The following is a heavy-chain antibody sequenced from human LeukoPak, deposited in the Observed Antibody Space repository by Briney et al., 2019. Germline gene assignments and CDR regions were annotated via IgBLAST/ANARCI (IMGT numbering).Heavy chain of an antibody. Sequence: SETLSLTCTVSGGSISSSSYYWGWIRQPPGKGLEWIGSIYYSGSTYYNPSLKSRLTISIDTSKNQFSLMLTSVTAADTAVYYCARASPNAPFKLDVWGRGTTVTISS. J-gene: IGHJ6*04. CDR3: ARASPNAPFKLDV. CDR2: IYYSGST. CDR1: GGSISSSSYY. D-gene: IGHD2-2*01. V-gene: IGHV4-39*07.